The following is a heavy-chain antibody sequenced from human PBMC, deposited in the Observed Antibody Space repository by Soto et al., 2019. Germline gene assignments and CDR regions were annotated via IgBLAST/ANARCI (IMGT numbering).Heavy chain of an antibody. D-gene: IGHD2-15*01. V-gene: IGHV3-15*01. J-gene: IGHJ4*02. CDR2: IKSKAAGGTT. CDR3: TTDSTQTFCDGGPCYSVLTKIHDS. Sequence: EVQLVESGGGLVKPGGSLRLSCAASGFTFNNGWMSWVRQAPGKGLEWVGRIKSKAAGGTTDYSAPVQGRFTISRDDSKNTVHLQMNSLKTEDTAVYYCTTDSTQTFCDGGPCYSVLTKIHDSWGQGTLVTGSS. CDR1: GFTFNNGW.